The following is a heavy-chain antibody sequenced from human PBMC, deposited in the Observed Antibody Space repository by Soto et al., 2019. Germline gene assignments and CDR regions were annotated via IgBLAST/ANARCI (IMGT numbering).Heavy chain of an antibody. Sequence: EVQLVESGGGLVQPGGSLRLSCVASRFTFSNYWMTWVRQAPGKGLEWVANINQDGSEKDYADSVKGRFTISRDNAKNSMYLQVSSLRVEDTAVYYCARLQWLVGLDHWGQGILVTVSS. CDR3: ARLQWLVGLDH. J-gene: IGHJ4*02. V-gene: IGHV3-7*01. CDR2: INQDGSEK. D-gene: IGHD5-12*01. CDR1: RFTFSNYW.